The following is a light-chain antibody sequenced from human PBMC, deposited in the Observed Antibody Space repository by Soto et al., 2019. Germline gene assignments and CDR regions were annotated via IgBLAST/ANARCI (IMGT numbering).Light chain of an antibody. V-gene: IGLV2-14*01. CDR3: SSYTGGSTYWV. J-gene: IGLJ3*02. Sequence: QSVLTQPASVSGSLGQSITLSCTGTSGDIGAFNYVSWYQQHPGKAPKLIIYEVDNRPSGVSNRFSGSKSGNTASLTISALQAEDEADYHCSSYTGGSTYWVFGGGTQLTVL. CDR2: EVD. CDR1: SGDIGAFNY.